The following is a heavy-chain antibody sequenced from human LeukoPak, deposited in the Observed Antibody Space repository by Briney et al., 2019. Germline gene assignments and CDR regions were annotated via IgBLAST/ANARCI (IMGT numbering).Heavy chain of an antibody. J-gene: IGHJ4*02. Sequence: PSQTLSLTCTVSGGSINGGSYFWSWIRQPAGKGLEWIGRIYTSGITNYNSSLMSRATISIDTSKNQFSLKLSSVTAADTDVYYCARSNSGSYRELDYWGQGALVTVSS. V-gene: IGHV4-61*02. CDR1: GGSINGGSYF. D-gene: IGHD1-26*01. CDR3: ARSNSGSYRELDY. CDR2: IYTSGIT.